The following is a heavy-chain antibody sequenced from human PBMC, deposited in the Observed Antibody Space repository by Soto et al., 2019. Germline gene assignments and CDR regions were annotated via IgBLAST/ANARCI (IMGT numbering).Heavy chain of an antibody. CDR3: ASEGFPRKYYIDF. CDR2: IYYAGGT. CDR1: GASINNNNNF. V-gene: IGHV4-39*01. J-gene: IGHJ4*02. Sequence: SETLSLTCTVSGASINNNNNFWAWIRQPPGKGLEWIGSIYYAGGTYYNPSLKSRVTISVDTSKDQFSLRLNSVTVADTAVYYCASEGFPRKYYIDFWGQGALVTVSS.